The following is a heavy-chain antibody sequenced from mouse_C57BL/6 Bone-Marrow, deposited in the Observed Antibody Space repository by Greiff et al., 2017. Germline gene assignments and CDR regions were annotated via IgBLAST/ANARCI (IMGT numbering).Heavy chain of an antibody. V-gene: IGHV1-62-2*01. CDR3: ARHEDKILDYYGSSDLYWYFDV. J-gene: IGHJ1*03. CDR2: FYPGSGSI. CDR1: GYTFTEYT. Sequence: VKLQQSGAELVKPGASVKLSCKASGYTFTEYTIHWVKQRSGQGLEWIGWFYPGSGSIKYNEKFKDKATLTADKSSSTVYMELSRLTSEDSAVYFCARHEDKILDYYGSSDLYWYFDVWGTGTTVTVSS. D-gene: IGHD1-1*01.